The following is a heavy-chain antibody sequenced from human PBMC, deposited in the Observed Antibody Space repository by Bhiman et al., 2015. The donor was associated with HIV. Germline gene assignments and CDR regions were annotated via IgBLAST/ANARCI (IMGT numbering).Heavy chain of an antibody. CDR2: ISSSGSEI. Sequence: EVQLVESGGGLVKPGGSLTLSCVVSGFTLSSFEMNWVRQAPGKGLEWVSYISSSGSEIYYADSVKGRFTISRDNAKKSLYLQMNSLRAEDTAVYYCAREFGKGIAAAAYDYWGQGTLVTVS. J-gene: IGHJ4*02. CDR1: GFTLSSFE. V-gene: IGHV3-48*03. D-gene: IGHD6-13*01. CDR3: AREFGKGIAAAAYDY.